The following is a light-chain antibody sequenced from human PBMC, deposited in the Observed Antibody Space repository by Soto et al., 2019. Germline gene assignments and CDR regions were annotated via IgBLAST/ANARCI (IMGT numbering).Light chain of an antibody. CDR3: QQYGSSST. Sequence: IALTQSPGPLSFSTGERATLSCRASQSVSSSYLAWYQQKPGQAPRPLIYGASSRPTGIPDRFSGSGSGTVFTLTISRLDPEDVAVYYCQQYGSSSTFGQGTLLEI. CDR1: QSVSSSY. V-gene: IGKV3-20*01. CDR2: GAS. J-gene: IGKJ5*01.